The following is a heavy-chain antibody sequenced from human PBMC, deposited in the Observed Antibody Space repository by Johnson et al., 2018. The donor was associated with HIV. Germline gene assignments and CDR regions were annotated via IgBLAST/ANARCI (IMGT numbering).Heavy chain of an antibody. J-gene: IGHJ3*02. Sequence: LLVESGGGVVQPGRSLRLSCAASGFTFSSYGMHWVRQAPGKGLEWVSSVTGSGGTSYYADSVKGRFTISRDNAKNSLYLQMNNLRVEDTAVYYCARGAPWSGSDAFDIWGQGTMVTVSS. CDR1: GFTFSSYG. V-gene: IGHV3-48*04. CDR2: VTGSGGTS. D-gene: IGHD3-3*01. CDR3: ARGAPWSGSDAFDI.